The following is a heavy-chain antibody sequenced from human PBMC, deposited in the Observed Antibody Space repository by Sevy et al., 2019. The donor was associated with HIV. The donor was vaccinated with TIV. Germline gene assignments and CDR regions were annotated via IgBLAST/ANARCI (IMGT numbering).Heavy chain of an antibody. D-gene: IGHD3-22*01. Sequence: GGSLRLSCVASGFTFSDYYMSWIRQAPGKGLEWLSYIGISGSAMYYADSVKGRFTISRDNTRNSLFLQMNSLRADDTAVYYCARSPEYYYDSSGFFLFYYWGQGTLVTVSS. V-gene: IGHV3-11*01. CDR2: IGISGSAM. CDR3: ARSPEYYYDSSGFFLFYY. CDR1: GFTFSDYY. J-gene: IGHJ4*02.